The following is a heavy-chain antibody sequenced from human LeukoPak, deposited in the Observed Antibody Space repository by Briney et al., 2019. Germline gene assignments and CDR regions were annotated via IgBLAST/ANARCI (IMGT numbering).Heavy chain of an antibody. J-gene: IGHJ3*02. CDR1: GGSISSYY. CDR3: ASLTNWGFCYAFDI. CDR2: IYYSGST. D-gene: IGHD7-27*01. Sequence: SETLSLTCTVSGGSISSYYWSWIRQPPGKGLEWIGYIYYSGSTNYNPSLKSRVTISVDTSKNQFSLKLSSVTAADTAVYYCASLTNWGFCYAFDIWGRGTMVTVSS. V-gene: IGHV4-59*01.